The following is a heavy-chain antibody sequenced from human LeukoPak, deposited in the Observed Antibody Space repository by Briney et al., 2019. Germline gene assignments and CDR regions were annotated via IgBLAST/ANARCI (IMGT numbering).Heavy chain of an antibody. V-gene: IGHV3-23*01. Sequence: GGSLSLPCEPSGCPFRRCPISGFRRAPGKALEWVSAISGSAGSTYYADSVKGRFTISRDHSKNTLYLQMNSLRAEDTAVYYCAKDHSGWDYWGQGTLVTVSS. J-gene: IGHJ4*02. D-gene: IGHD6-19*01. CDR1: GCPFRRCP. CDR2: ISGSAGST. CDR3: AKDHSGWDY.